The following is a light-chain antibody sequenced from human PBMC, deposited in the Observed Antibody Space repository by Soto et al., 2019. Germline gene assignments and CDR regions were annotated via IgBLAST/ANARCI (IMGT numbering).Light chain of an antibody. CDR1: QSVSSY. Sequence: EIVLTQAPYTLSLSAFERSTLSCRASQSVSSYLAWYQQKPGQAPRLLIYDASNRATGIPARFSGSGSGTDFTLTISSLEPEDFAVYYCQQRSNWPPITFGQGTRLEI. J-gene: IGKJ5*01. CDR3: QQRSNWPPIT. V-gene: IGKV3-11*01. CDR2: DAS.